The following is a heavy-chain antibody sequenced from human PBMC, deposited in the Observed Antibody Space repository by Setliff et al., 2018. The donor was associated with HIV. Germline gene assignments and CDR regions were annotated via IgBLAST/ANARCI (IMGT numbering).Heavy chain of an antibody. J-gene: IGHJ4*02. V-gene: IGHV2-5*02. CDR2: VYWDDHK. CDR1: GFTLITSDEG. D-gene: IGHD6-13*01. CDR3: AHCDYSSRRCLY. Sequence: SGPTLVNPAQTLTLTCSFSGFTLITSDEGVAWIRQPPGKALEWLALVYWDDHKHYSPSLKGRLTITKDTSRHQVVLTMTNMDPVDTATYYCAHCDYSSRRCLYWGQGTLVTSPQ.